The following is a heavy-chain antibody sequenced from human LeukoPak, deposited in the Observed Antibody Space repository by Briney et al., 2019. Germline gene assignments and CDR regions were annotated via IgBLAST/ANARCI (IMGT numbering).Heavy chain of an antibody. CDR1: GGSISIESYY. V-gene: IGHV4-39*01. CDR2: AFYSGRA. D-gene: IGHD3-16*01. J-gene: IGHJ4*02. CDR3: AGSFGAATGSLDY. Sequence: SETLSLTCSVSGGSISIESYYWGWIRQSPGKGLEWIGNAFYSGRAYYNPSLKSRVTISVDTSKSQFSLKVTSAIAADTAVYYCAGSFGAATGSLDYWGQGILVTVSS.